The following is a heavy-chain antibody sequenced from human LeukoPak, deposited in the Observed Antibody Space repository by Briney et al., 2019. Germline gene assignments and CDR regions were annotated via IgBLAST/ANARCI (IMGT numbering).Heavy chain of an antibody. CDR3: TRENRPFCPFAY. CDR2: ISHDGTR. Sequence: SGTLSLTCAVSGGPIDITNYWSWVRQAPGKGLEWIGEISHDGTRNYNPSLRSRVAMSLDRANNQFSLSLTSVTAADTAIYYCTRENRPFCPFAYWGQGVLVTVSS. CDR1: GGPIDITNY. J-gene: IGHJ4*02. V-gene: IGHV4-4*02. D-gene: IGHD2/OR15-2a*01.